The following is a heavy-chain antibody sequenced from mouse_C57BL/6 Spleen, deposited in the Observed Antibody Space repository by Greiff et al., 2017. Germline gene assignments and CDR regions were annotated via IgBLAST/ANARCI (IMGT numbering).Heavy chain of an antibody. CDR3: VTTVVATGY. V-gene: IGHV1-81*01. D-gene: IGHD1-1*01. CDR2: IYPRSGNT. CDR1: GYTFTSYG. J-gene: IGHJ2*01. Sequence: VKLMESGAELARPGASVKLSCKASGYTFTSYGISWVKQRTGQGLEWIGEIYPRSGNTYYNEKFKGKATLTADKSSSTAYMELRSLTSEDSAVYFCVTTVVATGYWGQGTTLTVSS.